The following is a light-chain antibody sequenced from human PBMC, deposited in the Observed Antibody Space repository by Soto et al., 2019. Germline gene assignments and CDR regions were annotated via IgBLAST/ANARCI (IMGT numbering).Light chain of an antibody. V-gene: IGLV2-8*01. CDR1: SSDVGGYNY. J-gene: IGLJ1*01. Sequence: QSALTRPPSASGSPGRSVTISCAGTSSDVGGYNYVSWYQQYPGKVPKLMIYEVSERPSGVPDRFSGSKSGNTAFLTVSGLQAEDEADYYCLSYADTAYVFGTGTKLTVL. CDR2: EVS. CDR3: LSYADTAYV.